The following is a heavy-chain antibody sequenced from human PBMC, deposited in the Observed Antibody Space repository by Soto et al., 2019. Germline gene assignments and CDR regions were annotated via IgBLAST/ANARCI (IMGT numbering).Heavy chain of an antibody. CDR2: IYYSGST. CDR3: ARVRGGDGPYMDV. Sequence: SETLSLTCTVSGGSISSYYWSWIRQPPGKGLEWIGYIYYSGSTNYNPSLKSRVTISVDTSKNQFSLKLSSVTAADTAVYDCARVRGGDGPYMDVWGKGTTVTVSS. J-gene: IGHJ6*03. D-gene: IGHD3-10*01. V-gene: IGHV4-59*01. CDR1: GGSISSYY.